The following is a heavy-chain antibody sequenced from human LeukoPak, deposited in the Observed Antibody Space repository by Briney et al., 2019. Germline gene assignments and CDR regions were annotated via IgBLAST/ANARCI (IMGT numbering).Heavy chain of an antibody. CDR2: ISDSGGST. V-gene: IGHV3-23*01. Sequence: GGSLRLSCAVSGITLSNYGMSWVRQAPGKGLEWVAGISDSGGSTNYADSVKGRFTISRDNPKNTLYLQMNSLRAEDTAVHFCAKRGVVIRVILVGFHKEAYYFDSWGQGALVTLSS. CDR1: GITLSNYG. D-gene: IGHD3-22*01. J-gene: IGHJ4*02. CDR3: AKRGVVIRVILVGFHKEAYYFDS.